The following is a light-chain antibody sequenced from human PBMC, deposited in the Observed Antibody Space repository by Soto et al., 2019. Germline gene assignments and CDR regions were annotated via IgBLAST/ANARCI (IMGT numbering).Light chain of an antibody. CDR1: TTDVGGLYY. V-gene: IGLV2-14*01. CDR3: SSYTSSSTLEYV. J-gene: IGLJ1*01. CDR2: EVD. Sequence: QSALTQPASVSGSPGQSITISCTGSTTDVGGLYYVSWYQQHPGKAPRLLIYEVDHRPSGVSNRFSGSKSGSTASLTISGLQAEDEADYYCSSYTSSSTLEYVFGSGTKLTVL.